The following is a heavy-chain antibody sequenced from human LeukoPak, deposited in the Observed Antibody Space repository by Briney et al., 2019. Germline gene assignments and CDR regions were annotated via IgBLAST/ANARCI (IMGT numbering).Heavy chain of an antibody. J-gene: IGHJ3*02. CDR3: ARHTAMVANDAFDI. CDR2: ISSSGSTI. CDR1: GFTFSDYY. V-gene: IGHV3-11*01. D-gene: IGHD5-18*01. Sequence: GGSLRLSCAASGFTFSDYYMSWIRQAPGKGLEWVSYISSSGSTIYYADSVKGRFTISRGNAKNSLYLQMNSLRAEDTAVYYCARHTAMVANDAFDIWGQGTMVTVSS.